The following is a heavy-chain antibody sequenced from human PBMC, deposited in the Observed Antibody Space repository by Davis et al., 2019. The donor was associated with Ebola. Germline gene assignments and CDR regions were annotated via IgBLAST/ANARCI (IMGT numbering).Heavy chain of an antibody. J-gene: IGHJ3*02. CDR2: IIPIFGTA. D-gene: IGHD2-2*01. Sequence: AASVKVSCKASGGTFSSYAISWVRQAPGQGLEWMGGIIPIFGTANYAQKFQGRVTITADKSTSTAYMELSSLRSEDTAVYYCARESSSHLDAFDIWGQGTMVTVSS. V-gene: IGHV1-69*06. CDR1: GGTFSSYA. CDR3: ARESSSHLDAFDI.